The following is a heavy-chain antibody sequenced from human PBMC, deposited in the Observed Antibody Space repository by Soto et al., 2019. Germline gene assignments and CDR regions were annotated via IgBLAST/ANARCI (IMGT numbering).Heavy chain of an antibody. CDR3: ARPRRIAGGGGFDP. CDR1: GYTFTSYD. Sequence: QVQLVQSGAEVKKPGASVKVSCKASGYTFTSYDVNWVRQATGQGLEWMGRMNPNSGNTGYAQKFEGRVTMTRTTSISTAYKQLSRLRSEATAVYYCARPRRIAGGGGFDPWGQGTLVTVSS. CDR2: MNPNSGNT. V-gene: IGHV1-8*01. D-gene: IGHD2-21*01. J-gene: IGHJ5*02.